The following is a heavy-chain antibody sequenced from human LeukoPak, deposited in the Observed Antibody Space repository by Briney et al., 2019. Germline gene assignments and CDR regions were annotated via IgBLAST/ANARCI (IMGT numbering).Heavy chain of an antibody. D-gene: IGHD3-22*01. CDR1: GGTFSSYA. Sequence: GASVKVSCKASGGTFSSYAISWVRQAPGQGLEWMGGIIPIFGTANYAQKFQGRVTITADESTSTAYMELSSLRSEDTAVYYCARTYYDSSGYYSKPPFDYWGQGTLVTVSS. J-gene: IGHJ4*02. V-gene: IGHV1-69*13. CDR2: IIPIFGTA. CDR3: ARTYYDSSGYYSKPPFDY.